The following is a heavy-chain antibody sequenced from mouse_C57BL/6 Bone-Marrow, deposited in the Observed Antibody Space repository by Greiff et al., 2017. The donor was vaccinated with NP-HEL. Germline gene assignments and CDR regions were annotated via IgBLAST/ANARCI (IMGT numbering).Heavy chain of an antibody. V-gene: IGHV1-61*01. CDR2: IYPSDSET. CDR3: ARDYYGSRFAY. CDR1: GYTFTSYW. D-gene: IGHD1-1*01. J-gene: IGHJ3*01. Sequence: VQLQQPGAELVRPGSSVKLSCKASGYTFTSYWMDWVKQRPGQGLEWIGNIYPSDSETHYNQKFKDKATLTVEKSSSTAYMQLSSLTSEDSAVYYCARDYYGSRFAYWGQGTLVTVSA.